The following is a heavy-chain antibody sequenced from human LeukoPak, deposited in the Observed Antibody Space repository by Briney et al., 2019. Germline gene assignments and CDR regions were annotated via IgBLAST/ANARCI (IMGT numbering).Heavy chain of an antibody. D-gene: IGHD2-21*02. V-gene: IGHV3-11*01. CDR3: ARDPVTADY. CDR2: ISGSGTTI. CDR1: GFTFSDYY. J-gene: IGHJ4*02. Sequence: GGPLRLSCAASGFTFSDYYMSWVRQAPGKGLEWVSYISGSGTTIFYADSVKGRFTISRDNAKNSLSLQMNSLRVEDTAVYYCARDPVTADYWGQGTLVTVSS.